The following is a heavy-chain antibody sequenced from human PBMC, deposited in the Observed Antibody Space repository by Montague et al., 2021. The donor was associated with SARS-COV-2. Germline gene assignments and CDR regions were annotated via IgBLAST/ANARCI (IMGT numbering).Heavy chain of an antibody. J-gene: IGHJ4*02. CDR1: GLNFRTYT. D-gene: IGHD3-10*01. CDR2: IGGTSHYI. Sequence: SLRLSCAASGLNFRTYTMNWVRQAPGKGLEWVSSIGGTSHYISYPDSVQGRFTVSRDNAKNSLYLQMNNLTAEDTAVYYCATAWARGYWGQGTLGTVSS. CDR3: ATAWARGY. V-gene: IGHV3-21*06.